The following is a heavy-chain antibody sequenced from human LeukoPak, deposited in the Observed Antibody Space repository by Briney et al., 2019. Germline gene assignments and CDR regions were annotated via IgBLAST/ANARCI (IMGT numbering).Heavy chain of an antibody. CDR1: GFTVSSNY. J-gene: IGHJ5*02. CDR2: IYSDSRT. Sequence: TGGSLRLSCAASGFTVSSNYMNWVRQAPGKGLEWVSVIYSDSRTYYADSVKGRFTISRDNSKNTLYLQMNSLRAEDTAVYYCARDPLPRRQLVLSWFDPWGQGTLVTVSS. CDR3: ARDPLPRRQLVLSWFDP. D-gene: IGHD6-13*01. V-gene: IGHV3-53*01.